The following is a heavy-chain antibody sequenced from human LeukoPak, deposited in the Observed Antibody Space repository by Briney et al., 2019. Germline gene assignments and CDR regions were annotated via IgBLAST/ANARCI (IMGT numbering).Heavy chain of an antibody. V-gene: IGHV4-34*01. CDR3: ARRRGYSSSWYRYYYYMDV. J-gene: IGHJ6*03. CDR2: INHSGST. CDR1: GGSFSGYY. Sequence: SETLSLTCAVYGGSFSGYYWSWIRQPPGKGLEWIGEINHSGSTNYNPYLTSRGTISVDTSNNQFSLKLSSVTGADTAVDYCARRRGYSSSWYRYYYYMDVWGKGTTVTISS. D-gene: IGHD6-13*01.